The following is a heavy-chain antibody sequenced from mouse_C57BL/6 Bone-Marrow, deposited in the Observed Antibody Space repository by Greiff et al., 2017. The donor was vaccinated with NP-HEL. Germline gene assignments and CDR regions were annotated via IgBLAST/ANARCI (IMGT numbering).Heavy chain of an antibody. CDR2: IDPSDSYT. J-gene: IGHJ3*01. CDR1: GYTFTSYW. V-gene: IGHV1-50*01. D-gene: IGHD4-1*01. CDR3: ARRNWAFAY. Sequence: QVQLKQPGAELVKPGASVKLSCKASGYTFTSYWMQWVKQRPGQGLEWIGEIDPSDSYTNYTQKFKGKATLTVDTSSSTAYMQLSSLTSEDSAVYYCARRNWAFAYWGQGTLVTVSA.